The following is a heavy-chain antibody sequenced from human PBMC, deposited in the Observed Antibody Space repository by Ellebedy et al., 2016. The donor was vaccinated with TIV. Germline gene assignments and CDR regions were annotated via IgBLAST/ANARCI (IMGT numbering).Heavy chain of an antibody. D-gene: IGHD1-20*01. V-gene: IGHV3-73*01. CDR3: TRRGVSGGITFDY. Sequence: GESLKISXAASEFTFSGSAMHWARQSSGKGLEWIGRIRSQANSYATAYAPSVKGRFFISRDDSKNTAYLHMNSLNTEDSAVYYCTRRGVSGGITFDYWGQGTLVTVSS. CDR2: IRSQANSYAT. CDR1: EFTFSGSA. J-gene: IGHJ4*02.